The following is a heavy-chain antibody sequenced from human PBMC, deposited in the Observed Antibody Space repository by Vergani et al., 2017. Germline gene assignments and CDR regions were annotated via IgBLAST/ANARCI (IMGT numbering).Heavy chain of an antibody. D-gene: IGHD3-10*01. CDR3: AGDPSPMVRGVTGPNDRY. J-gene: IGHJ4*02. V-gene: IGHV7-4-1*02. CDR2: INTNTGNP. Sequence: QVQLVQSGSELKKPGASVKVSCKASGYTFTSYAMNWVRQAPGQGLEWMGWINTNTGNPTYAQGFTGRFVFSLDTSVSTSSLQISSLKAEATAVYYCAGDPSPMVRGVTGPNDRYWGQGTLVTVSS. CDR1: GYTFTSYA.